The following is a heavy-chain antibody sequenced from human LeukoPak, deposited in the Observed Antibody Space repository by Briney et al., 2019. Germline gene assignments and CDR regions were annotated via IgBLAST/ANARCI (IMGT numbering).Heavy chain of an antibody. CDR3: ARKREGATTGIDY. D-gene: IGHD1-26*01. V-gene: IGHV4-39*07. CDR1: GVSISSTNSY. CDR2: IYSSGST. Sequence: PSETLSLTCTVSGVSISSTNSYWGWIRQSPRTGLEWIGNIYSSGSTYYNPSLKSRVTISIDTSENQFSLKLTSVTAADTAVYYCARKREGATTGIDYWGQGTLVPSPQ. J-gene: IGHJ4*02.